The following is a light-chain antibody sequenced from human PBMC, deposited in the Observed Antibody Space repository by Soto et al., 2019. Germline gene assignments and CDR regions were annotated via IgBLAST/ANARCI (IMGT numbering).Light chain of an antibody. V-gene: IGKV1-5*01. CDR3: QQYKDDAWT. CDR2: DAS. Sequence: DIQLTQSPSTLSASVGDRVTITCRASQRIDRYLAWYQQKPGKAPKLLVYDASALEGGVPSRFSGSGSATEFILTISSLQPDDFVTYYCQQYKDDAWTFGQGTKVDIK. CDR1: QRIDRY. J-gene: IGKJ1*01.